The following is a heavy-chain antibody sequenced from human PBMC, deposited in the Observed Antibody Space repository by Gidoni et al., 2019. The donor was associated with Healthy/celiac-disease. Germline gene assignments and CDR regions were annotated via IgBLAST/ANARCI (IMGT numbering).Heavy chain of an antibody. V-gene: IGHV3-23*01. CDR3: AKDQYGSVYYYYYGMDV. CDR1: GFTFRSYA. J-gene: IGHJ6*02. D-gene: IGHD3-10*01. CDR2: ISGSGGST. Sequence: EVQLLESGGGLVQPGGSLRLSCAASGFTFRSYAMSWVRQAPGKGLEWVSAISGSGGSTYYADSVKGRFTIARDNSKNTLYLQMNSLRAEDTAVYYCAKDQYGSVYYYYYGMDVWGQGTTVTVSS.